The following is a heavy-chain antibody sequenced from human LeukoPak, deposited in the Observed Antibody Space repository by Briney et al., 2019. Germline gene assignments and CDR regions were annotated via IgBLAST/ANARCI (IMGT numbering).Heavy chain of an antibody. V-gene: IGHV3-48*04. CDR1: GFTFSSYS. CDR2: ISSSSSTI. CDR3: ARWYYYGSGSLSEAFDI. Sequence: PGGSLRLSCAASGFTFSSYSMNWVRQAPGKGLEWVSYISSSSSTIYYADSVKGRFTISRDNAKNSLYLQMNSLRAEDTAVYYCARWYYYGSGSLSEAFDIWGQGTMVTVSS. J-gene: IGHJ3*02. D-gene: IGHD3-10*01.